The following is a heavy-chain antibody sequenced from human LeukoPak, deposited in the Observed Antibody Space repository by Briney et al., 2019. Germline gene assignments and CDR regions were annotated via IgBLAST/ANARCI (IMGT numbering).Heavy chain of an antibody. J-gene: IGHJ4*02. CDR1: GGSFSGYY. D-gene: IGHD6-6*01. Sequence: SETLSLTCAVYGGSFSGYYWSWIRQPPGKGLEWIGEINHSGSTNYNPSLKSRVTISVDTSKNQFSLKLSSVPAADTAVYYCARVPPVRSSSSGSDYWGQGTLVTVSS. CDR3: ARVPPVRSSSSGSDY. V-gene: IGHV4-34*01. CDR2: INHSGST.